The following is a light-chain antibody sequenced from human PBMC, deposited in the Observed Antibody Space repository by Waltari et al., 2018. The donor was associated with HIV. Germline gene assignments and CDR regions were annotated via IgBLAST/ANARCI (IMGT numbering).Light chain of an antibody. V-gene: IGKV1-39*01. CDR1: QSISSY. Sequence: TQSPSSLSASVGDRVTITCRASQSISSYLNWYQQKPGKAPKILIYAASSLQSGVPSRFSGSGSGTDFTLTISSLQPEDFATYYCQQSYSTPPMYTFGQGTKLEIK. CDR3: QQSYSTPPMYT. J-gene: IGKJ2*01. CDR2: AAS.